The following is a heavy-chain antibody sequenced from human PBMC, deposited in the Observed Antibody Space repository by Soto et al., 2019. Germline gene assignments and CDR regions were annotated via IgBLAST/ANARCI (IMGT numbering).Heavy chain of an antibody. D-gene: IGHD3-22*01. J-gene: IGHJ6*02. V-gene: IGHV3-30*18. CDR2: ISSDGTNK. CDR1: GFTLSRFG. CDR3: AKETHYDTSGNYLYGMDV. Sequence: QVQLVESGGGVVQPGRSLRLSCAASGFTLSRFGMHWVRQAPGKGLEWVAFISSDGTNKYYADSVKGRFTISRDNSKNTLFLQMNSLSAEDTAVYYCAKETHYDTSGNYLYGMDVWGQGTTVTVSS.